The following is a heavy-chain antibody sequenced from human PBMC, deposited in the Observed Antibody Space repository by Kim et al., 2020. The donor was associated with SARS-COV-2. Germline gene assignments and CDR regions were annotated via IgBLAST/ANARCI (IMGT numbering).Heavy chain of an antibody. CDR1: GFSVGDSY. V-gene: IGHV3-66*01. D-gene: IGHD2-15*01. J-gene: IGHJ4*02. CDR3: ARDRRDTRGYFDY. CDR2: IYTGGNT. Sequence: GGSLRLSCAASGFSVGDSYMSWVRQAPGKGLEWVAVIYTGGNTYYADSVKGRFSISRDNSKNTVSLHLTSLRAEDTAVYYCARDRRDTRGYFDYWGQG.